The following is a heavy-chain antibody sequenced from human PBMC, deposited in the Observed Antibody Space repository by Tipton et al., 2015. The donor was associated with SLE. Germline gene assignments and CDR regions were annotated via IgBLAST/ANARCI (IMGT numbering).Heavy chain of an antibody. CDR1: GFTFSSYG. Sequence: RSLRLSCAASGFTFSSYGMHWVRQAPGKGLEWVAVIWYDGSNKYYADSVKGRFTISRDNSKNTLYLQMNSLRAEDTAVYYCAREGAYSSGLNWFDPWGQGTLVTVSS. D-gene: IGHD3-22*01. J-gene: IGHJ5*02. CDR3: AREGAYSSGLNWFDP. CDR2: IWYDGSNK. V-gene: IGHV3-33*01.